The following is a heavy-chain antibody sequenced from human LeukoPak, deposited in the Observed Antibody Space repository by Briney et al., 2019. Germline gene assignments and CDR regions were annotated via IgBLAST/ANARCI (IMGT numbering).Heavy chain of an antibody. V-gene: IGHV3-30*18. J-gene: IGHJ4*02. CDR1: GFTFSSYG. CDR3: AKSRLYYGDYTLGYY. CDR2: ISYDGSNK. D-gene: IGHD4-17*01. Sequence: GGSLRLSCAASGFTFSSYGMHWVRQAPGKGLEWVAVISYDGSNKYYADSVKGRFTISRDNSKNTLYLQMNSLRAEDTAVYYCAKSRLYYGDYTLGYYWGQGTLVTVSS.